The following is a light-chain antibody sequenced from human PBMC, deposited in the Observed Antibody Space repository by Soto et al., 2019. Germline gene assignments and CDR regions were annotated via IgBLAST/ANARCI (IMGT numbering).Light chain of an antibody. CDR1: SSDVGGYNY. Sequence: QSVLTQPRSVSGSPGQSVTISCNGTSSDVGGYNYVSWFQQHPGNTPKVMIYDVSKRPSGVPDRFSGSKSGNTASLTISGLQAEDEADYYCCSYAGSPYVFGTGTKVTVL. CDR2: DVS. CDR3: CSYAGSPYV. J-gene: IGLJ1*01. V-gene: IGLV2-11*01.